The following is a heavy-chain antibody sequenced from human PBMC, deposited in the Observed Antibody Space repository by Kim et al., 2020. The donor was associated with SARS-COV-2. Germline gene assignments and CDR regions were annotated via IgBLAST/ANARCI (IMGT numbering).Heavy chain of an antibody. J-gene: IGHJ6*02. CDR2: ISSSSSYT. CDR3: ARVSEGYAVRGDYYGMDV. CDR1: GFTFSDYY. V-gene: IGHV3-11*06. D-gene: IGHD5-18*01. Sequence: GGSLRLSCAASGFTFSDYYMSWIRQAPGKGLEWVSYISSSSSYTNYADSVKGRFTISRDNAKNSLYLQMNSLRAEDTAVYYCARVSEGYAVRGDYYGMDVWGQGTTVTVSS.